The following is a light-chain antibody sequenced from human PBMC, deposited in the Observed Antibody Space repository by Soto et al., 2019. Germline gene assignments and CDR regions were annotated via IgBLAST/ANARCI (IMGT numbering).Light chain of an antibody. CDR1: SGHSNYA. Sequence: QSVLTQSPSASASLGASVKLTCTLSSGHSNYAIAWHQQQPEKGPRYLMKLNSDGSHRKGDGIPDRFSGSSSEAERYLTISSLQSEDEADYYCQTWGTGIRVFGTGTKLTVL. CDR3: QTWGTGIRV. CDR2: LNSDGSH. J-gene: IGLJ1*01. V-gene: IGLV4-69*01.